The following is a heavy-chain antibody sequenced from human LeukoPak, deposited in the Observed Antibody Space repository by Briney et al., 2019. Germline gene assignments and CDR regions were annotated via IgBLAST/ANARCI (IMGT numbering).Heavy chain of an antibody. V-gene: IGHV4-59*11. D-gene: IGHD2-15*01. CDR2: IYYSGST. CDR1: GGSIIGHW. Sequence: KPSETLSLTCTVSGGSIIGHWWSWIRQPPGKGLEWIGYIYYSGSTNYNPSLKSRVTISVDTSKNQFSLKLSSVTAADTAVYYCARDRYCSGGSCSWFDPWGQGTLVTVSS. CDR3: ARDRYCSGGSCSWFDP. J-gene: IGHJ5*02.